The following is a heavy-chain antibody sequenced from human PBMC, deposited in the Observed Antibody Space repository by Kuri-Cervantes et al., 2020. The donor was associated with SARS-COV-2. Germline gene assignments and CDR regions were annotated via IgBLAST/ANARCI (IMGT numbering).Heavy chain of an antibody. CDR1: GFTFSSYA. CDR2: ISGSGGST. J-gene: IGHJ6*02. V-gene: IGHV3-23*01. D-gene: IGHD5-12*01. Sequence: GGSLRLFCAAFGFTFSSYAMSGVRQAPGKGLEWLSAISGSGGSTYYADSVKGRFTISRDNSKNTLYLQMNSLRAEDTAVYYCAKDLGYAFGYGMDVWGQGTTVTVSS. CDR3: AKDLGYAFGYGMDV.